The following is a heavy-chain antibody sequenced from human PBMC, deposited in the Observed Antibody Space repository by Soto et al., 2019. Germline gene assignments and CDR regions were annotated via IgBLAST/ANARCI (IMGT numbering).Heavy chain of an antibody. J-gene: IGHJ4*02. V-gene: IGHV4-59*01. Sequence: PSETLSLTCTVSGGSISSYYWSWIRQPPGKGLEWIGYIYYSGSTNYNPSLKSRVTISVDTSKNQFSLKLSSVTAADTAVYYCARATYYDFWSGYQRVYFDYWGQGTLVTVSS. CDR1: GGSISSYY. CDR3: ARATYYDFWSGYQRVYFDY. D-gene: IGHD3-3*01. CDR2: IYYSGST.